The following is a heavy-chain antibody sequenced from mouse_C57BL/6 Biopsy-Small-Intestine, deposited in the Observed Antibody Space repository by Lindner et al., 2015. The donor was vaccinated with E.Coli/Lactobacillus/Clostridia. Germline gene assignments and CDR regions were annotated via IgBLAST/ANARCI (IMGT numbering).Heavy chain of an antibody. Sequence: VQLQESGAELVKPGASVKISCKASGYAFSSYWMNWVKQRPGKGLEWIGQIYPGDGDTNYNGNFKGKATLTADKSSSTAYMQVSSLTSEDSAVYFCIRGERGDFDYWGQGTTLTVSS. CDR1: GYAFSSYW. J-gene: IGHJ2*01. CDR2: IYPGDGDT. CDR3: IRGERGDFDY. V-gene: IGHV1-80*01.